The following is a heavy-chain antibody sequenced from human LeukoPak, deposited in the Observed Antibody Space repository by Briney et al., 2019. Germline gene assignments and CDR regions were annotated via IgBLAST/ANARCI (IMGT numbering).Heavy chain of an antibody. D-gene: IGHD5-18*01. V-gene: IGHV3-74*01. Sequence: GGSLRLSCAASGFTFSSYWMHWVRHAPGKGLVWVSRINSDGSSTSYADSVKGRFTISRDNAKNTLYLQMNSLRAEDTAVYYCARDPRFGDGYSYGYNYWGQGTLVTVSS. J-gene: IGHJ4*02. CDR3: ARDPRFGDGYSYGYNY. CDR1: GFTFSSYW. CDR2: INSDGSST.